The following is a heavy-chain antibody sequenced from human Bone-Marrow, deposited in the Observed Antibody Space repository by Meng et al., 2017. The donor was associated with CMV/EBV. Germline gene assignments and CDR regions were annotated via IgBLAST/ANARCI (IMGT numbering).Heavy chain of an antibody. Sequence: SETLSLTCTVSGGSVSSGSYYWSWIRQPPGKGLEWIGYIYYSGSTNYNPSLKSRVTISVDTSKNQFSLKLSSVTAADTAVYYCARVVLHFEKWELLPGAFDIWGQGTMVTVPS. J-gene: IGHJ3*02. CDR1: GGSVSSGSYY. CDR2: IYYSGST. D-gene: IGHD1-26*01. V-gene: IGHV4-61*01. CDR3: ARVVLHFEKWELLPGAFDI.